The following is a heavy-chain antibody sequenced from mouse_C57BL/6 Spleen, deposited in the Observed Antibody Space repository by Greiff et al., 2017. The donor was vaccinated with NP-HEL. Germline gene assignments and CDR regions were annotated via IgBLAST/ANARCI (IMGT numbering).Heavy chain of an antibody. D-gene: IGHD1-1*01. Sequence: VQLQQSGAELVKPGASVKLSCKASGYTFTEYTIHWVKQRSGQGLEWIGWFYPGSGSIKYNEKFKDKATLTADKSSSTVYMELSRLTSEDSAVDFWARHEDRGDYYGSSPLFDYWGQGTTLTVSS. V-gene: IGHV1-62-2*01. CDR3: ARHEDRGDYYGSSPLFDY. J-gene: IGHJ2*01. CDR1: GYTFTEYT. CDR2: FYPGSGSI.